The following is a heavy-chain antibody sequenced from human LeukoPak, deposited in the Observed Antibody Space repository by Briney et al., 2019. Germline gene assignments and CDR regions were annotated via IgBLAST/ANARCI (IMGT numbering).Heavy chain of an antibody. D-gene: IGHD3-22*01. CDR2: ISGSGGST. CDR3: AKDPNYYDSSGYYH. CDR1: GFTFSSYA. J-gene: IGHJ5*02. Sequence: AGGSLRLSCAASGFTFSSYATSWVRQAPGKGLEWVSAISGSGGSTYYADSVKGRFTTSRDNSKNTLYLQMNSLRAEDTAVYYCAKDPNYYDSSGYYHWGQGTLVTVSS. V-gene: IGHV3-23*01.